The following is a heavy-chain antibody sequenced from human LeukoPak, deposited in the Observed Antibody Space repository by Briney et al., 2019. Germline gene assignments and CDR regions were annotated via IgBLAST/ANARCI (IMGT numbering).Heavy chain of an antibody. CDR1: GFTFSSYG. V-gene: IGHV3-30*18. J-gene: IGHJ4*02. Sequence: GRSLRLSCAASGFTFSSYGMHWVRQAPGKGLEWVAVISYDGSNKYYADSVKGRFTISRDNSKNTLYLQMSSLRAEDTAVYYCAKDTLTTVTTFFDYWGQGTLVTVSS. CDR3: AKDTLTTVTTFFDY. D-gene: IGHD4-17*01. CDR2: ISYDGSNK.